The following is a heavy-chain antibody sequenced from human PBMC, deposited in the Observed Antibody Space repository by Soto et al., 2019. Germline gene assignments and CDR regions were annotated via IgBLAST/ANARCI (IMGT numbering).Heavy chain of an antibody. CDR3: AREWNLRGLLFDY. D-gene: IGHD1-7*01. Sequence: GASVKVSCKASGGTFSSYAISWVRQAPGQGLEWMGGIIPIFGTANYAQKFQGRVTITADESTSTAYMELSSLRSEDTAVYYCAREWNLRGLLFDYWGQGTLVTVSS. J-gene: IGHJ4*02. V-gene: IGHV1-69*13. CDR2: IIPIFGTA. CDR1: GGTFSSYA.